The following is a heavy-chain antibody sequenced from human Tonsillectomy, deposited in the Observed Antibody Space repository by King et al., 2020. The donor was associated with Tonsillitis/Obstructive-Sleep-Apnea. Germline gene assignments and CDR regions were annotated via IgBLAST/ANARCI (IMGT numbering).Heavy chain of an antibody. D-gene: IGHD3-16*01. V-gene: IGHV3-53*01. Sequence: VQLVESGGGLIQPGGSLRLSCAASGFTVIKNYMSWVRQAPGKGLEWVSVIYSGGSTYYADSVKGRFTISRDNSKNTLYLQMNSLRAEDTAVYYCARVGGYSYYTMDVWGQGTTVTVSS. CDR1: GFTVIKNY. J-gene: IGHJ6*02. CDR2: IYSGGST. CDR3: ARVGGYSYYTMDV.